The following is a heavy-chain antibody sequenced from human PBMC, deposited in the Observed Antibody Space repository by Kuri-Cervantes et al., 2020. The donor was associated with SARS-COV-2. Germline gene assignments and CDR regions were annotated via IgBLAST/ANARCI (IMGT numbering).Heavy chain of an antibody. CDR1: GYTFTSYY. Sequence: ASVKVSCKASGYTFTSYYMHWVRQAPGQGLEWMGIINPSGGCTSYAQKFQGRVTMPRDTSTSTVYMQLSSLRSEDTAVYYCAREGSSHYYYSSGYLYYFDYWGQGTLVTVSS. V-gene: IGHV1-46*01. J-gene: IGHJ4*02. D-gene: IGHD3-22*01. CDR2: INPSGGCT. CDR3: AREGSSHYYYSSGYLYYFDY.